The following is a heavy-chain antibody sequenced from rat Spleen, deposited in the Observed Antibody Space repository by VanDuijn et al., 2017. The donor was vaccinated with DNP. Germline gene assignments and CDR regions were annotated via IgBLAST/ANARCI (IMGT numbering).Heavy chain of an antibody. V-gene: IGHV5-7*01. CDR3: VRRGGAWDYFDY. D-gene: IGHD1-11*01. Sequence: EVQLVESGGGLVQPGRSLKLSCAASGFTFSDYAVAWVRQAPKIGLEWVATISYDGSRTYYRDSVKGRFTISRDNAKSTLYLQMDSLRSEDTTTYYCVRRGGAWDYFDYWGQGVMVTVSS. CDR2: ISYDGSRT. J-gene: IGHJ2*01. CDR1: GFTFSDYA.